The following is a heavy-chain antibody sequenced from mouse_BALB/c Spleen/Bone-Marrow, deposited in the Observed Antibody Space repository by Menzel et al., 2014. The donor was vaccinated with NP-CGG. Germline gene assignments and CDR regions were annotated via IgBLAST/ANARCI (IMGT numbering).Heavy chain of an antibody. CDR2: IDPANGNT. CDR3: ARGYYDYVYAMDY. J-gene: IGHJ4*01. Sequence: VQLQQSGAELVKPGASVKLSCTASGFNIKDTYMHWVKQRPEQGLEWIGRIDPANGNTKYDPKFQGKATITADTPSNTAYLQLSSLTSEDTAVYYCARGYYDYVYAMDYWGQGTSVTVSS. CDR1: GFNIKDTY. V-gene: IGHV14-3*02. D-gene: IGHD2-4*01.